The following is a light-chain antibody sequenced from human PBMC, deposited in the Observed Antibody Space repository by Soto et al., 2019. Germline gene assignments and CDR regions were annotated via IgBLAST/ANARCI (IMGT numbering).Light chain of an antibody. CDR3: QHPKWA. J-gene: IGKJ1*01. CDR2: ATY. CDR1: QAISGY. V-gene: IGKV1-9*01. Sequence: IQLTQSPSSLSASVGARVTLTCRASQAISGYVAWYQERPGRAPQLFIYATYALQTGLPTRFSGSGSGTDFTLAITSLPAEDVGTYYCQHPKWALGHGTNVEI.